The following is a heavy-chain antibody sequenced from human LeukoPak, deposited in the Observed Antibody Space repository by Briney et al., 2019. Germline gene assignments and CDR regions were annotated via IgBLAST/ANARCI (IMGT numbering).Heavy chain of an antibody. D-gene: IGHD3-22*01. CDR3: AREGDVSGYYCY. Sequence: GASVKVSCKASGGTFSSYAISWVRQAPGQGLEWMGGIIPVFGTANYAQKFQGRVTITADESTSTAYMELSSLRSEDTAVYYCAREGDVSGYYCYWGQGTLVTVSS. V-gene: IGHV1-69*13. J-gene: IGHJ4*02. CDR1: GGTFSSYA. CDR2: IIPVFGTA.